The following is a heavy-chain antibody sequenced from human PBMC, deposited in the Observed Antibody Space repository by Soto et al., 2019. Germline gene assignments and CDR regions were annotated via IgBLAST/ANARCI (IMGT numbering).Heavy chain of an antibody. Sequence: EVGLVESGGGLVQPGGSLRLSCAASGFSFSSYWMSWVRQTPEKGLEWVANIKQDGSDIYYMDSVKGRFTISRDNAKNSLFLQMDSLRAEDTAIYYCARDCNYCGGYPRDVWGRGITVTVSS. D-gene: IGHD2-21*01. J-gene: IGHJ6*02. CDR2: IKQDGSDI. CDR3: ARDCNYCGGYPRDV. V-gene: IGHV3-7*01. CDR1: GFSFSSYW.